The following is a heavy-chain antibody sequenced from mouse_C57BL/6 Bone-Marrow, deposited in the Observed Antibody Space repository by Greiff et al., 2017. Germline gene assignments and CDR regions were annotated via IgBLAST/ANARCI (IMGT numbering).Heavy chain of an antibody. J-gene: IGHJ4*01. CDR3: ARRKVWLRGRGMDY. Sequence: QVQLQQSGAELARPGASVKLSCKASGYTFTSYGISWVKQRTGQGLEWIGEIYPRSGNTYYNEKFKGKATLTADKSSSTAYMELRSLTSEDSAVYFCARRKVWLRGRGMDYWGQGTSVTVSS. D-gene: IGHD2-2*01. CDR1: GYTFTSYG. CDR2: IYPRSGNT. V-gene: IGHV1-81*01.